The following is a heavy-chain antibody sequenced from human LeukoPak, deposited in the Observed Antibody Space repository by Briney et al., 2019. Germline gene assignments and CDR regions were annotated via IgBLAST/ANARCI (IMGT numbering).Heavy chain of an antibody. V-gene: IGHV1-69*13. CDR2: IIPIFGTA. J-gene: IGHJ4*02. CDR3: AREKYSGYDSLCFDY. CDR1: GGTFSSYA. D-gene: IGHD5-12*01. Sequence: ASVKVSCKASGGTFSSYAISWVRQAPGQGLEWMGEIIPIFGTANYAQKFQGRVTITADESTSTAYMELSSLRSEDTAVYYCAREKYSGYDSLCFDYWGQGTLVTVSS.